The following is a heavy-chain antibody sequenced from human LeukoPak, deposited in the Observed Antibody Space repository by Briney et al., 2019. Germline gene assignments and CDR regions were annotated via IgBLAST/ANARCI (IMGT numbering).Heavy chain of an antibody. CDR2: ISYDGSNK. D-gene: IGHD3-3*01. Sequence: GGSLRLSCAASGFTFSSYGMHWVRQAPGKGLEWVAVISYDGSNKYYADSVKGRFTISRDNSKNTVYVQMNSLRVEDTAVYYCAKAYTIFGEVISQYHYMDVWGKGTTVTVSS. CDR1: GFTFSSYG. V-gene: IGHV3-30*18. CDR3: AKAYTIFGEVISQYHYMDV. J-gene: IGHJ6*03.